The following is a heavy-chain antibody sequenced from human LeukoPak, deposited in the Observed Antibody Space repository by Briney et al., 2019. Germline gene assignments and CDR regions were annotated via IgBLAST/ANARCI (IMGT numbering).Heavy chain of an antibody. CDR3: ARTGATYAGEFDY. CDR1: GGSFSGYY. CDR2: IYYSGST. Sequence: TSETLSLTCAVYGGSFSGYYWSWIRQHPGKGLEWIGYIYYSGSTYYNPSLKSRVTISVDTSKNQFSLKLSSVTAADTAVYYCARTGATYAGEFDYWGQGTLVTVSS. D-gene: IGHD1-26*01. V-gene: IGHV4-31*11. J-gene: IGHJ4*02.